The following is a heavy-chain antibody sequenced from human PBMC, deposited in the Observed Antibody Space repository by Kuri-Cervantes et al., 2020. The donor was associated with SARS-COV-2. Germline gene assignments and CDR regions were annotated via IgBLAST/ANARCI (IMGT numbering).Heavy chain of an antibody. CDR1: GFTFSSYA. J-gene: IGHJ4*02. V-gene: IGHV3-30*07. CDR3: ARGWSSSGEFDY. CDR2: ISYDGSNK. Sequence: GESLKISCAASGFTFSSYAVHWVRQAPGKGLEWVAVISYDGSNKYYADSVKGRFTISRDNAKNSLYLQMNSLRAEDTAVYYCARGWSSSGEFDYWGQGTLVTVSS. D-gene: IGHD3-22*01.